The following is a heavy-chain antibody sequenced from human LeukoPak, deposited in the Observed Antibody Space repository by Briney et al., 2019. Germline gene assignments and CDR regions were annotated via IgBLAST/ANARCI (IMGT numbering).Heavy chain of an antibody. CDR1: GYTLSSYP. CDR3: AKGHCGSTICYYHYFMEV. J-gene: IGHJ6*03. CDR2: ITYSGFKT. Sequence: GGSLRLPCAASGYTLSSYPMLWVREAPEKALECVSSITYSGFKTYYGDSVKGRFAISRDNSKNTLDLHMNTLRSEDRAVFFWAKGHCGSTICYYHYFMEVWGKGTTVTVSS. V-gene: IGHV3-23*02. D-gene: IGHD2-2*01.